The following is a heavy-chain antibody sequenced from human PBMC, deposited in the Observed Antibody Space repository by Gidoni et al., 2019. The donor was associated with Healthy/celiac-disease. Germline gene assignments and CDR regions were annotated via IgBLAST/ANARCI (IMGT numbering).Heavy chain of an antibody. J-gene: IGHJ4*02. CDR3: ARGQGPLVVAANPLLL. D-gene: IGHD2-15*01. CDR1: GYTFTSYD. CDR2: MNPNSGNT. V-gene: IGHV1-8*01. Sequence: QVQLVQSGAEVKKPGASVKVSCKASGYTFTSYDINWVRQATGQGLEWMGWMNPNSGNTGYAQKFQGRVTMTRNTSISTAYMELSSLRSEDTAVYYCARGQGPLVVAANPLLLWGQGTLVTVSS.